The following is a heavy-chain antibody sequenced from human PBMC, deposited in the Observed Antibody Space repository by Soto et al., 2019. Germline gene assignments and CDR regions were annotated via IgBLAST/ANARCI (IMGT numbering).Heavy chain of an antibody. J-gene: IGHJ3*02. D-gene: IGHD3-10*01. V-gene: IGHV3-30-3*01. CDR1: GFTFSSYA. Sequence: QVQLVESGGGVVQPGRSLRLSCAASGFTFSSYAMNWVRQAPGKGLEWVAIILYDGSNEYYADSVKGRFTISRDNSKNTLYLQMNSRRVEDTAVYYCARNPHYYGSGSYYNAGAFDIWGQGKMVTVSS. CDR3: ARNPHYYGSGSYYNAGAFDI. CDR2: ILYDGSNE.